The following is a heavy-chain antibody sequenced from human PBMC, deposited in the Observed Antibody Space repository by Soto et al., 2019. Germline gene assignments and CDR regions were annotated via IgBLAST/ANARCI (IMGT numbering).Heavy chain of an antibody. CDR2: INHSGST. CDR1: GGSFSGHY. J-gene: IGHJ3*02. V-gene: IGHV4-34*01. Sequence: SETLSLTCGVDGGSFSGHYWSWIRQPQGKGLEWIGEINHSGSTNYNPSLKSRVTISVDTSKNQFSLKLSSVTAADTAVYYCARGASRRRYCSGGSCYGAFDIWGQGTMVTVSS. D-gene: IGHD2-15*01. CDR3: ARGASRRRYCSGGSCYGAFDI.